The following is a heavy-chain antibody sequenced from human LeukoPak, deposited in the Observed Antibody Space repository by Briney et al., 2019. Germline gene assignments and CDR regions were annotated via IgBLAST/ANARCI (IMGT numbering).Heavy chain of an antibody. CDR3: AADSSSSRYFDY. CDR2: IYDSGST. D-gene: IGHD6-6*01. J-gene: IGHJ4*02. CDR1: GGSIRSSYYY. V-gene: IGHV4-39*07. Sequence: SETLSLTCTVSGGSIRSSYYYWGWIRQPPGKGLEWIGSIYDSGSTYYNPSLKSRVTISVDRSKSQFSLRLSSVTAADTAVYYCAADSSSSRYFDYWGQGTLVTVSS.